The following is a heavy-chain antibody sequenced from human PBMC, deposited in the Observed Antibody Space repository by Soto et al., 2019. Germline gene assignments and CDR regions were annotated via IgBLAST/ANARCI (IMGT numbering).Heavy chain of an antibody. CDR3: ARAGGTTLPHYYYYGMDV. Sequence: PGGSLRLSCAASGFTFSSYAMSWVRQAPGKGLEWVAVISDDGGNKYYADSVKGRFTISRDNSKNTLYLQMNSLRAEDTAVYYCARAGGTTLPHYYYYGMDVWGQGTTVTVSS. J-gene: IGHJ6*02. D-gene: IGHD1-7*01. V-gene: IGHV3-33*08. CDR1: GFTFSSYA. CDR2: ISDDGGNK.